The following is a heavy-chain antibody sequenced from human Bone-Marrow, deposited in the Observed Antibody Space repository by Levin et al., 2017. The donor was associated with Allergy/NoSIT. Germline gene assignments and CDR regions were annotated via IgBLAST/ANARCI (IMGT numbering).Heavy chain of an antibody. V-gene: IGHV3-7*04. CDR1: GFTLSSYW. CDR3: ARAAYSSGWYRFDY. CDR2: VNQDGSGK. D-gene: IGHD6-19*01. Sequence: SCAASGFTLSSYWMSWVRQAPGKGLEWVANVNQDGSGKYYVDSVKGRFTISRDNAENSLYLQMNSLRAEDTAVYFCARAAYSSGWYRFDYWGQGTLVTVSS. J-gene: IGHJ4*02.